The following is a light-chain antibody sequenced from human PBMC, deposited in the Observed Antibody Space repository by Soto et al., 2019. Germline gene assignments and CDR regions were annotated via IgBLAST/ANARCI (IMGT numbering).Light chain of an antibody. CDR2: DAI. CDR3: CSYAISAWV. CDR1: SSDVGTYNL. J-gene: IGLJ3*02. V-gene: IGLV2-23*01. Sequence: QSALTQPASVSGSPGQSITISCTGTSSDVGTYNLISWYQKHPGKAPKLIIFDAIKRPSGVSNRFSASKSGNTASLTISGLQAEDEADYYCCSYAISAWVFGGGTKVTVL.